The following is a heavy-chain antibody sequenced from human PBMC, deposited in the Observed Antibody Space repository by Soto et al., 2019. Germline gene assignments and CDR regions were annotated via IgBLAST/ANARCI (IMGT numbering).Heavy chain of an antibody. V-gene: IGHV3-23*01. CDR2: SSATGAGT. CDR1: GFTFSSYG. CDR3: AKDRRAGGNYGFYSDF. Sequence: EVQLLESGGGLVQPGGSLRLSCAASGFTFSSYGMTWVRQAPGKGLEWVSFSSATGAGTYYADSVKGRFTISRDNSKNTLYLQMTSLRADDTVVYYCAKDRRAGGNYGFYSDFWGKGALVIVSS. J-gene: IGHJ4*02. D-gene: IGHD1-7*01.